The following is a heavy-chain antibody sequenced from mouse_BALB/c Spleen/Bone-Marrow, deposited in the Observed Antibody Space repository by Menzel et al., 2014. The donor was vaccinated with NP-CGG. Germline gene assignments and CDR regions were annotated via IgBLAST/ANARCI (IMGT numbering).Heavy chain of an antibody. J-gene: IGHJ4*01. V-gene: IGHV5-4*02. D-gene: IGHD1-2*01. CDR3: ARVLRPHYYAMDY. CDR1: GFTFSDYY. CDR2: ISDGGSYT. Sequence: EVQLVESGGGLVKPGGSLKLSCAASGFTFSDYYMYWVRQTPEKRLEWVATISDGGSYTYYADSVKGRFTISRDNAKNNLYLQMSSLKSEDTAMYYCARVLRPHYYAMDYWGQGTSVTVSS.